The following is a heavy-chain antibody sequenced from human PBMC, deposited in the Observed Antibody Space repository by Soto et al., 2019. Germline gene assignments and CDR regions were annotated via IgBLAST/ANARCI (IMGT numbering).Heavy chain of an antibody. CDR3: AKRDILTGYYTPGAFDI. D-gene: IGHD3-9*01. J-gene: IGHJ3*02. CDR2: ISGSGGST. CDR1: GFTFSSYA. Sequence: GGSLRLSCAASGFTFSSYAMSWVRQAPGKGLEWVSAISGSGGSTYYADSVKGRFTISRGNSKNTLYLQMNSLRAEDTAVYYCAKRDILTGYYTPGAFDIWGQGTMVTVSS. V-gene: IGHV3-23*01.